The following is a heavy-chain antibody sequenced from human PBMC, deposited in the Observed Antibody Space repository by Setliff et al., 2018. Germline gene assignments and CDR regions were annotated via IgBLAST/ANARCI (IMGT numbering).Heavy chain of an antibody. CDR2: IYYSGST. CDR3: ARHVLNRGTYPRPCDS. CDR1: GGSFSGYY. Sequence: PSETLSLTCAVYGGSFSGYYWSWIRQPPGKRLEWIGYIYYSGSTNYNPSLESRVTISVDTSKNQFSLRLSSVTAADTAMYYCARHVLNRGTYPRPCDSWGQGTLVTV. V-gene: IGHV4-59*08. J-gene: IGHJ4*02. D-gene: IGHD1-26*01.